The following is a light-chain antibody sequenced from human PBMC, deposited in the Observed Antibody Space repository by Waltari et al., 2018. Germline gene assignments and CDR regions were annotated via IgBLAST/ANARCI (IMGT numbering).Light chain of an antibody. CDR1: QSVSGTY. CDR2: GAS. Sequence: EIVLTQSPGILSLSPGERATLPCRASQSVSGTYLAWYQQKRGLAPRLLIYGASTRATGIPDRFSASGSGTDFTLTISRLEPEDFSVYYCQQYGSSPLTFGRGTKVEIK. V-gene: IGKV3-20*01. J-gene: IGKJ4*01. CDR3: QQYGSSPLT.